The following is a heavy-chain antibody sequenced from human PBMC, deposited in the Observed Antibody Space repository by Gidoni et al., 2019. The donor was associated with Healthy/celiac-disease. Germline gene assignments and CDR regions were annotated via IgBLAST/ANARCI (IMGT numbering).Heavy chain of an antibody. V-gene: IGHV4-34*01. Sequence: QVQLQQWGAGLLTPSEPLSLTCAVYGGSFCGYSWGWSRQPPGKGLEWIGEINHSGSTNYNPSLKSRVTISVDTSKNQFSLKLSSVTAADTAVDYCARGPAANVEGGFDYWGQGTLVTVSS. CDR2: INHSGST. CDR1: GGSFCGYS. J-gene: IGHJ4*02. D-gene: IGHD2-2*01. CDR3: ARGPAANVEGGFDY.